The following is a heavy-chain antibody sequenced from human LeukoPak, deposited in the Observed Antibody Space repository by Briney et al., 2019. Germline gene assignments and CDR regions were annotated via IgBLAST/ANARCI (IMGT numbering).Heavy chain of an antibody. CDR3: ASLRYGDYGMDV. CDR2: IYYSGST. D-gene: IGHD4-17*01. Sequence: SETLSLTCTVSGGSISSYYWSWIRQPPGKGLEWIGYIYYSGSTNYNPSLKSRATISVDTSKNQFSLKLSSVTAADTAVYYCASLRYGDYGMDVWGQGTTVTVSS. V-gene: IGHV4-59*01. J-gene: IGHJ6*02. CDR1: GGSISSYY.